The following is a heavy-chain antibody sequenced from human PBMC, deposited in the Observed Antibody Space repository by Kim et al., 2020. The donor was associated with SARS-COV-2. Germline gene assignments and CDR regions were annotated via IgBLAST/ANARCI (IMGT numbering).Heavy chain of an antibody. CDR3: AREVRDKYYNGMDV. J-gene: IGHJ6*02. CDR1: GFTFSSYS. Sequence: LSLTCAASGFTFSSYSMNWVRQAPGKGLEWISYISSSSVTIYYADSVKCRVTIPRDNAKNSLYLQMNSLRDEDTAVYYCAREVRDKYYNGMDVWGQGTTVTFSS. CDR2: ISSSSVTI. V-gene: IGHV3-48*02.